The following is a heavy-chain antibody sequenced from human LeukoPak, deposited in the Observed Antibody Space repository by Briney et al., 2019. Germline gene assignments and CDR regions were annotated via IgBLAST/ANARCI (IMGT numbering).Heavy chain of an antibody. V-gene: IGHV4-39*01. D-gene: IGHD2-2*01. Sequence: SETLSLTCTVSGGSISSSSYYWGWIRQPPGKGLEWIGSIYYSGSTYYNPSLKSRVTISADTSKNQFSLKLSSVTAADTAVYYCASLTTGYCSSTSCQKNWFDPWGQGTLVTVSS. J-gene: IGHJ5*02. CDR3: ASLTTGYCSSTSCQKNWFDP. CDR1: GGSISSSSYY. CDR2: IYYSGST.